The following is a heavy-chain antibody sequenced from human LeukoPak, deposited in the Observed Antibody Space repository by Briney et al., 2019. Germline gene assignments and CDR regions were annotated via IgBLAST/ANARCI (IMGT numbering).Heavy chain of an antibody. CDR3: ARVSTYYDFWSGYQDAFDI. J-gene: IGHJ3*02. CDR2: ISAYNGNT. V-gene: IGHV1-18*01. D-gene: IGHD3-3*01. Sequence: ASVKVSCKASGYTFTSYGISWVRQAPGQGLEWMGWISAYNGNTNYAQKLQSRVTMTTDTSTSTAYMELRSLRSDDTAVYYCARVSTYYDFWSGYQDAFDIWGQGTMVTVSS. CDR1: GYTFTSYG.